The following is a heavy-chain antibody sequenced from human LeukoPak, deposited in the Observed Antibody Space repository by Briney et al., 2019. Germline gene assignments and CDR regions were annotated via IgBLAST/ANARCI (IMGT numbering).Heavy chain of an antibody. V-gene: IGHV1-69*05. Sequence: SVKVSCKASGGTFSSYAISWVRQAPGQGLEWMGGIIPIFGTANYAQKFQGRVTITTDESTSTAYMGLSSLRSEDTAVYYCASYGYCSSTSCSSNYYYYMDVWGKGTTVTVSS. CDR3: ASYGYCSSTSCSSNYYYYMDV. CDR1: GGTFSSYA. J-gene: IGHJ6*03. CDR2: IIPIFGTA. D-gene: IGHD2-2*01.